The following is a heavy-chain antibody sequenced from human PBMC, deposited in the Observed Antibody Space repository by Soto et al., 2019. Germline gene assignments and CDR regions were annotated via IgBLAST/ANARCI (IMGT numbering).Heavy chain of an antibody. CDR2: IKQDGSEK. Sequence: PGGSLRLSCAASGFTFSSYWMSWVRQAPGKGLEWVANIKQDGSEKYYVDSVKGRFTISRDNAKNSLYLQMNSLRAEDTAVYYCARDGYDFWSGYYIDYWGQGTLVTV. CDR3: ARDGYDFWSGYYIDY. D-gene: IGHD3-3*01. CDR1: GFTFSSYW. J-gene: IGHJ4*02. V-gene: IGHV3-7*01.